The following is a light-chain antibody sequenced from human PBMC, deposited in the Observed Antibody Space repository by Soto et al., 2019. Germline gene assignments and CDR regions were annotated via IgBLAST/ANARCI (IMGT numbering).Light chain of an antibody. V-gene: IGKV3-20*01. CDR1: QSFNSIY. J-gene: IGKJ1*01. CDR2: GAS. Sequence: EIVLTQSPGTLSLSPGERATLSCRASQSFNSIYLAWYQQKPGQAPRLLIYGASSRATGIPDRFSGSGSGTEFTLTINSLQSEDFAVYYCQQYNNWPPGTFGRGTKVDI. CDR3: QQYNNWPPGT.